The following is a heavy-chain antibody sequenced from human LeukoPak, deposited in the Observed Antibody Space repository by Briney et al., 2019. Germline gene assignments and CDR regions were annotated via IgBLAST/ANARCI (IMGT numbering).Heavy chain of an antibody. V-gene: IGHV1-18*04. CDR2: ISAYNGNT. D-gene: IGHD1-7*01. CDR1: AYTFTISV. CDR3: AREGQSFIREFEL. Sequence: ASVKVSCTALAYTFTISVYSMARQAPGQGPEWMGWISAYNGNTNYAQRFQGRVTMTTDTSTNTAYMDLRNLRSDDTAVYYCAREGQSFIREFELWGQGTLVTVSS. J-gene: IGHJ4*02.